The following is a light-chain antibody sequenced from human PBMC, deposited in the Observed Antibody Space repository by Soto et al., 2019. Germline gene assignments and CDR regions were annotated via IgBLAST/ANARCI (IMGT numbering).Light chain of an antibody. CDR1: QSLVYSDGNTY. CDR3: IQGTHWPRT. Sequence: DVVMTQSPLSLPVTLGQPASISCRSSQSLVYSDGNTYLNWFQQRPGQSPRRLIYKVSNRDSGVPERFSGSGSGTDFTLKISRVEAEDVGVYYCIQGTHWPRTFGQGTKVDIK. V-gene: IGKV2-30*01. J-gene: IGKJ1*01. CDR2: KVS.